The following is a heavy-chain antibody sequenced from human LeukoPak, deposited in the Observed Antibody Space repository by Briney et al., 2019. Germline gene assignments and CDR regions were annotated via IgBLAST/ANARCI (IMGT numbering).Heavy chain of an antibody. Sequence: PGGSLRLSCAASGFTFSSYAMSWVRQAPGKGLEWVSAISGSGGSTYYADSVKGRFTISRDNSKNTLYLQMNSLRAEDTAVYYCAKDQILIITMTVVARRGAFDIWGQGTMVTVSS. CDR1: GFTFSSYA. J-gene: IGHJ3*02. D-gene: IGHD3-22*01. CDR2: ISGSGGST. V-gene: IGHV3-23*01. CDR3: AKDQILIITMTVVARRGAFDI.